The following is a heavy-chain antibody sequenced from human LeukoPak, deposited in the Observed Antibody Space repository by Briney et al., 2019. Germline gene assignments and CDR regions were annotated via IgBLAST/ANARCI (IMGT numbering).Heavy chain of an antibody. J-gene: IGHJ4*02. CDR2: ISGSGGST. Sequence: PGGSLRLSCAASGFTFSGYAMSWVRQAPGKGLEWVSSISGSGGSTYYVDSVKGRFTISRDHSKNTLYLQMNSLRAEDTAVYYCAKGTYSTVAIYYFDYWGQGTLVTVSS. V-gene: IGHV3-23*01. D-gene: IGHD5-12*01. CDR1: GFTFSGYA. CDR3: AKGTYSTVAIYYFDY.